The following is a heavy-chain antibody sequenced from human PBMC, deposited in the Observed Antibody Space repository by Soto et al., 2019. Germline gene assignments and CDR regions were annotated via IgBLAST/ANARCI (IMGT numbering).Heavy chain of an antibody. Sequence: SETLSFTCTVSGGSISSGDYSWSWVRQSPGKGLEWIGHIYNSGITYYNPSLKSRVVISIDTSRNQFSLRLNSLTAADRAVYFCARGVTVFGLVSRFWFDPWGQGTVVTVSS. D-gene: IGHD3-3*01. CDR3: ARGVTVFGLVSRFWFDP. J-gene: IGHJ5*02. CDR1: GGSISSGDYS. CDR2: IYNSGIT. V-gene: IGHV4-30-4*01.